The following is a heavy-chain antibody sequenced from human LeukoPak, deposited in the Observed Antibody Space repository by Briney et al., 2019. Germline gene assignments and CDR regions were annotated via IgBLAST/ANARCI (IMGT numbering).Heavy chain of an antibody. Sequence: GGSLRLSCAASGFTFSSYGMHWVRQAPGKGLEWVAGIKYAGSNKYYEDSVKGRFTISRDNSKNTLYLQMNSRRAEDTAVNYCAKALLFRIAAEWCTMDVWGKGTTGSVSS. J-gene: IGHJ6*04. D-gene: IGHD6-6*01. CDR3: AKALLFRIAAEWCTMDV. CDR1: GFTFSSYG. V-gene: IGHV3-30*18. CDR2: IKYAGSNK.